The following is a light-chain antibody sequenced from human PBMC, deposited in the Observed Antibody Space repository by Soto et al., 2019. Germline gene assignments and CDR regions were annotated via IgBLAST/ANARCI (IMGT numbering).Light chain of an antibody. J-gene: IGLJ2*01. CDR2: SND. CDR3: EAWDDSLDGAV. V-gene: IGLV1-44*01. Sequence: QLVLTQPPAASGTPGQRVTISCSGSSSNIGTNTVNWYQQLPGTAPKLLIYSNDLRPSGVPDRFSGSKSGTSASLAISGLQSEDEADYYCEAWDDSLDGAVFGGGTQLTVL. CDR1: SSNIGTNT.